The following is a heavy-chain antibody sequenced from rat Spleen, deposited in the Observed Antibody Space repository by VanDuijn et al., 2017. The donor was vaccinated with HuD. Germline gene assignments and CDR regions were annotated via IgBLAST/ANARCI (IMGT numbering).Heavy chain of an antibody. CDR3: ARAYYYFDY. Sequence: EVQLVESGGGLVQPGRSLKLSCAASGFTFSDYYMAWVRQAPTKGLEWVASISFDGGSTYYRDSVKGRFTIYRDNAKSTLYLQMDSLRSEDTATYYCARAYYYFDYWGQGVMVTVSS. D-gene: IGHD4-1*01. CDR1: GFTFSDYY. J-gene: IGHJ2*01. CDR2: ISFDGGST. V-gene: IGHV5-20*01.